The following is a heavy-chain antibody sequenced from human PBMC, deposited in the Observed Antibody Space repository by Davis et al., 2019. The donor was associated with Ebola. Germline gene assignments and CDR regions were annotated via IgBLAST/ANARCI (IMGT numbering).Heavy chain of an antibody. CDR2: MNPYSGNT. V-gene: IGHV1-18*01. J-gene: IGHJ6*02. CDR3: ARPPCTSCSMDV. CDR1: GYNFTTFG. D-gene: IGHD2-2*01. Sequence: ASVKVSCKASGYNFTTFGISWVRQAPGQGLEWMGGMNPYSGNTNYAQKLQGRVTVTTDTSTSTAYMELRSLRSDETAVYYCARPPCTSCSMDVWGQGTTVTVSS.